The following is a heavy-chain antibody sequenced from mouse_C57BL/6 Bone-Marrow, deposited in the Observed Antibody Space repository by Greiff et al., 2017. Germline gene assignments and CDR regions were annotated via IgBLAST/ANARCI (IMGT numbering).Heavy chain of an antibody. J-gene: IGHJ2*01. D-gene: IGHD1-1*01. CDR1: GYAFSSYW. CDR2: IYPGDGDT. CDR3: ARFDYYGSSGGY. V-gene: IGHV1-80*01. Sequence: QVQLKQPGAELVKPGASVKISCKASGYAFSSYWMNWVKQRPGKGLEWIGQIYPGDGDTNYNGKFKGKATLTADKSSSTAYMQLSSLTSEDSAVYFCARFDYYGSSGGYWGQGTTLTVSS.